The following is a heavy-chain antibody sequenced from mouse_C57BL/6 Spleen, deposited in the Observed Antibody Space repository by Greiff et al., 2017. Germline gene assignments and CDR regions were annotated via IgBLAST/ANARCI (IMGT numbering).Heavy chain of an antibody. D-gene: IGHD2-2*01. CDR2: IDPEDGET. CDR3: ARDYGNDEAY. Sequence: EVQLQQSGAELVKPGASVKLSCTASGFNIKDYYMHWVKQRTEQGLEWIGRIDPEDGETKYDPKFQGKATITADPSSNTAYLQLSSLTSEDTAVYYCARDYGNDEAYWGQGTLVTVSA. J-gene: IGHJ3*01. CDR1: GFNIKDYY. V-gene: IGHV14-2*01.